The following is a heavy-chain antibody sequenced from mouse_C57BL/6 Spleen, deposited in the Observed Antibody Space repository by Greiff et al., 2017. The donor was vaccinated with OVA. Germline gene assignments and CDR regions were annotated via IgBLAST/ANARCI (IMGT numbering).Heavy chain of an antibody. CDR2: INPNNGGT. D-gene: IGHD2-4*01. J-gene: IGHJ2*01. CDR1: GYTFTDYY. V-gene: IGHV1-26*01. Sequence: EVQLQQSGPELVKPGASVKISCKASGYTFTDYYMNWVKQSHGKSLEWIGDINPNNGGTSYNQKFKGKATLTVDKSSSTAYMELRSLTSEDSAVYYCARDDYDGGGYYFDYWGQGTTLTVSS. CDR3: ARDDYDGGGYYFDY.